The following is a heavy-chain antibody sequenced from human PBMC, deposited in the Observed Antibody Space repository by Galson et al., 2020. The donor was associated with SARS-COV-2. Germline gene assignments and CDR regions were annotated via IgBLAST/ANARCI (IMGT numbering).Heavy chain of an antibody. Sequence: GESLKISCKASGYSFTNYWIGWVRQMPGKGLEWMGIIYPDDSYTKYSPSFQGQVTISADKSISTAFLQWSSLKASDTAMYYCSRHGASSGWYVGIDYWGQGTLVTVSS. V-gene: IGHV5-51*01. CDR3: SRHGASSGWYVGIDY. CDR2: IYPDDSYT. J-gene: IGHJ4*02. D-gene: IGHD6-19*01. CDR1: GYSFTNYW.